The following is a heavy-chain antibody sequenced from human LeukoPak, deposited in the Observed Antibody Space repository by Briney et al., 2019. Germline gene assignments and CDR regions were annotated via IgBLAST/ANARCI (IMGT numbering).Heavy chain of an antibody. J-gene: IGHJ4*02. CDR2: IHYSGST. V-gene: IGHV4-59*01. Sequence: PSETLSLTCTVSGGSICSYYWNWFRQPPGKGLEWIGQIHYSGSTKYNPSLKSRVTISLDTSKNQFSLRLSSVTAADTAVYYCARGPTVTTDYWGQGTLVTVSS. D-gene: IGHD4-17*01. CDR1: GGSICSYY. CDR3: ARGPTVTTDY.